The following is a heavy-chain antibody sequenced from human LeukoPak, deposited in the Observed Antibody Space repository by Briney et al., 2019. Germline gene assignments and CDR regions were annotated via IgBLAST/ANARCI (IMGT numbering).Heavy chain of an antibody. D-gene: IGHD1-20*01. CDR3: AGITYNWNPNLEGWFDP. CDR1: GGSISSSSYY. J-gene: IGHJ5*02. V-gene: IGHV4-39*01. Sequence: SSETLSLTCTVSGGSISSSSYYWGWIRQPPGKGLEWIGSIYYSGSTYYNPSLKSRVTISVDTSKNQFSLKLSSVTAADTAVYYCAGITYNWNPNLEGWFDPWGQGTLVTVSS. CDR2: IYYSGST.